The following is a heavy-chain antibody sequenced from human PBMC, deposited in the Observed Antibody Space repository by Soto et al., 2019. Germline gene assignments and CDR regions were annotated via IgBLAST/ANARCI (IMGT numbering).Heavy chain of an antibody. CDR2: ISSSSSYI. CDR3: ARVDYYYGMDV. J-gene: IGHJ6*02. Sequence: EVQLVESGGGLVKPGGVLGILRGGSGFTFRRYSMNWVRQAPGKGLEWVSSISSSSSYIYYADSVKGRFTISRDNAKNSLYLQMNSLRAEDTAVYYCARVDYYYGMDVWGQGTTVTVSS. CDR1: GFTFRRYS. V-gene: IGHV3-21*01.